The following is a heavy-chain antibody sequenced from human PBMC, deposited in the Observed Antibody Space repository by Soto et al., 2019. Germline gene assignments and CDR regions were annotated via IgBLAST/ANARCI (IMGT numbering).Heavy chain of an antibody. D-gene: IGHD6-19*01. CDR3: ARQGDMAATPADAFDI. CDR1: GRTFINHW. V-gene: IGHV5-51*01. CDR2: IYPGDSDA. Sequence: ESLTISFKVSGRTFINHWTAWVRQMPGKGLEWMGIIYPGDSDARYSPSFAGQVTISVDKSITTAYLHWSSLEASDSAVYYCARQGDMAATPADAFDIWGQGTLVTVSS. J-gene: IGHJ3*02.